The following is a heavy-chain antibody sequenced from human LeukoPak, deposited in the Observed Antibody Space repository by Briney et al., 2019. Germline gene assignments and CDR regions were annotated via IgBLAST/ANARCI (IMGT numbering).Heavy chain of an antibody. V-gene: IGHV4-59*01. D-gene: IGHD6-13*01. Sequence: SETLSLTRTVSGGSISSYYWSWIRQPPGGGREWMGYIYYSGSTNYTPPLQRRVPISVDMSKTQFSLKLISVTAADTAVYYCAREGGSSSWYLGAFDIWGKGKMVTVSS. CDR2: IYYSGST. CDR3: AREGGSSSWYLGAFDI. J-gene: IGHJ3*02. CDR1: GGSISSYY.